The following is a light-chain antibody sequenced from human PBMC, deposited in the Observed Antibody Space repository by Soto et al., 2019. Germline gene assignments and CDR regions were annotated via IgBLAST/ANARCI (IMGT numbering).Light chain of an antibody. V-gene: IGKV1-9*01. CDR1: QGINSH. J-gene: IGKJ4*01. Sequence: DIQLTQSPSFLSASVGDGVTITCRASQGINSHLAWFQQKPGKAPRLLIYSASTLQSGVPSRFSGSGSGTEFTLTISSLQPEDFATYYFQKFDGYPLTFGGGTKMEIK. CDR3: QKFDGYPLT. CDR2: SAS.